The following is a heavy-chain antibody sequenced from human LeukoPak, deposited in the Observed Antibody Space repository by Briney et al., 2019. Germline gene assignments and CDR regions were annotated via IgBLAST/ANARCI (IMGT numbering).Heavy chain of an antibody. Sequence: GGSLRLSCAASGFTFSSYSMNWVRQAPGKGLEWVSYISSSSSTIYYADSVKGRFTISRDNAKNSLYLQMNSLRAEDTAVYYCARDGPVEDYDSSGPVYWGQGTLVTVSS. D-gene: IGHD3-22*01. J-gene: IGHJ4*02. V-gene: IGHV3-48*01. CDR1: GFTFSSYS. CDR3: ARDGPVEDYDSSGPVY. CDR2: ISSSSSTI.